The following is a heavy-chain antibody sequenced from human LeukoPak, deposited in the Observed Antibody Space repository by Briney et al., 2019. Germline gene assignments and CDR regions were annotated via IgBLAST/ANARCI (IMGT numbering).Heavy chain of an antibody. CDR1: GGSISSGSYY. D-gene: IGHD3-22*01. J-gene: IGHJ4*02. CDR2: IYTSGST. V-gene: IGHV4-61*02. Sequence: PSQTLSLTCTVSGGSISSGSYYWSWIRQPAGKGLEWIGRIYTSGSTNCNPSLKSRVTISVDTSKNQFSLKLSSVTAADTAVYYCARDTIEYYYDSSGSYYFDYWGQGTLVTVSS. CDR3: ARDTIEYYYDSSGSYYFDY.